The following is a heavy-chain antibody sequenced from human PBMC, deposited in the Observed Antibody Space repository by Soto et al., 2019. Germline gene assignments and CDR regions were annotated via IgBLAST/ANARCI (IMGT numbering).Heavy chain of an antibody. Sequence: ASVKVSCKVSGYTLTELSMHWVRQAPGKGLEWMGGFDPEDGETIYAQKFQGRVTMTEDTSTDTAYMELSSLRSEDTAVYYCATVAPPNGLTMMDEIWFDPWRQRTLVAVST. J-gene: IGHJ5*02. CDR1: GYTLTELS. V-gene: IGHV1-24*01. CDR2: FDPEDGET. CDR3: ATVAPPNGLTMMDEIWFDP. D-gene: IGHD3-22*01.